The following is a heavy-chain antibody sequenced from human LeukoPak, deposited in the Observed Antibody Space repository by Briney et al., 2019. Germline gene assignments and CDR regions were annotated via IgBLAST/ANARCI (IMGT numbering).Heavy chain of an antibody. CDR2: INPNSGGT. Sequence: ASVKVSCKASGYTFTGYYMHWVRQAPGQGLEWMGWINPNSGGTNYAQKFQGWVTMTRDTSISTAYMELSRLRSDDTAVYYCARGLSRSSSWYHVGMSWFDPWGQGTLVTVSS. J-gene: IGHJ5*02. CDR1: GYTFTGYY. CDR3: ARGLSRSSSWYHVGMSWFDP. V-gene: IGHV1-2*04. D-gene: IGHD6-13*01.